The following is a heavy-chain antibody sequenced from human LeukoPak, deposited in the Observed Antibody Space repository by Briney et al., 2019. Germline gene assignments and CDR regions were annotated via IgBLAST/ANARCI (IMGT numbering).Heavy chain of an antibody. J-gene: IGHJ4*02. Sequence: SETLSLTCAVHGGSFSGYYWSWIRQPPGKGLEWIGEINHSGSANYNPSLTSRVTISVDTSKNQFSLKLSSVTAADTAVYYCARARGAVAGYFDYWGQETLVTVSS. CDR2: INHSGSA. D-gene: IGHD6-19*01. CDR3: ARARGAVAGYFDY. V-gene: IGHV4-34*01. CDR1: GGSFSGYY.